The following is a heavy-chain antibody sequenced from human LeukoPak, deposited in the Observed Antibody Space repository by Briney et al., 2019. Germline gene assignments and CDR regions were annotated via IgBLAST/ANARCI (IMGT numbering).Heavy chain of an antibody. D-gene: IGHD1-26*01. V-gene: IGHV3-66*02. J-gene: IGHJ6*02. CDR1: GFTVSNNY. CDR2: INTGGTT. Sequence: PGGSLRLSCAASGFTVSNNYMNWVRQAPGKGPEWVSVINTGGTTQYADSVKGRCTTSRDTSKNMLYLQMSSLTTEDTAVYYCARVGPHTSYAMDIWGQGTTVTVSS. CDR3: ARVGPHTSYAMDI.